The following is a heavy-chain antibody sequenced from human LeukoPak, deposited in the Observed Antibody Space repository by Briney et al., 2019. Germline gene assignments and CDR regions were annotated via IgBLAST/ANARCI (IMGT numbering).Heavy chain of an antibody. D-gene: IGHD1-26*01. J-gene: IGHJ4*02. CDR1: GYTFTEYH. CDR2: MSPKSGNT. CDR3: SRGVGAVGDY. Sequence: GASVKVSCKASGYTFTEYHINWVRQATGQGLEWMGWMSPKSGNTGYAQRFQGRVTMTRDTSISTAYMEFSGLRSEDTAVYWYSRGVGAVGDYWGQGTLVTVSS. V-gene: IGHV1-8*01.